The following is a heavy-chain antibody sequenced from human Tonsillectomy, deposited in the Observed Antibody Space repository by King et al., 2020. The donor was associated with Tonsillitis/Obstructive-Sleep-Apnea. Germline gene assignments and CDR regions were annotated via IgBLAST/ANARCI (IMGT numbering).Heavy chain of an antibody. J-gene: IGHJ3*02. CDR1: GFTFRTYG. CDR3: ARASLQSDAFDI. CDR2: IWFDGGNK. Sequence: VQLVESGGGVFQPGRSLRLSCAASGFTFRTYGMHWVRQAPGKGLEWVAVIWFDGGNKYYADSVKGRFTVSRDNSKNTMYLQMNRLRDADTALYYCARASLQSDAFDIWGQGTMVTVSS. D-gene: IGHD4-11*01. V-gene: IGHV3-33*01.